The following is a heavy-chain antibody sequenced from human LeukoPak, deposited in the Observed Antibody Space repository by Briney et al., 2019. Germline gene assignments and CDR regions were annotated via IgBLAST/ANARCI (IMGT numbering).Heavy chain of an antibody. Sequence: SETLSLTCTVSGGSISSYYWSWIRQPPGKGLEWIGYIYYSGSTNYNPSLKSRVTISVDTSKNQFSLKLGSVTAADTAVYYCARVHSGYDMYYFDYWGQGTLVTVSS. CDR2: IYYSGST. D-gene: IGHD5-12*01. CDR1: GGSISSYY. J-gene: IGHJ4*02. CDR3: ARVHSGYDMYYFDY. V-gene: IGHV4-59*01.